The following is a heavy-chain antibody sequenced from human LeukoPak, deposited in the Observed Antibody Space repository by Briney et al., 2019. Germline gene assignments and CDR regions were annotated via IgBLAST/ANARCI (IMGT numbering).Heavy chain of an antibody. V-gene: IGHV3-66*02. D-gene: IGHD3-10*01. CDR3: ARLSAYYYGSYFYYYMDV. J-gene: IGHJ6*03. Sequence: PGGSLRLSCAASGFTVSSNYMSWVRQGPGKGLECVSVISNDGDTYSADSVKGRFTISRDNAKKSVYLYMSSLRAEDTAIYYCARLSAYYYGSYFYYYMDVWGKGTTVTVSS. CDR2: ISNDGDT. CDR1: GFTVSSNY.